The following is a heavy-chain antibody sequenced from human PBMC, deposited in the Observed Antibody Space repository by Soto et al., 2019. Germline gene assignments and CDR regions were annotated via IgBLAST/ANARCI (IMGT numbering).Heavy chain of an antibody. CDR3: ARDRAVVVPAALTIITMVRGVIQYYFDY. D-gene: IGHD3-10*01. J-gene: IGHJ4*02. V-gene: IGHV1-18*01. CDR2: ISAYNGNT. CDR1: GYTFTSYG. Sequence: ASVKVSCKASGYTFTSYGISWVRQAPGQGLEWMGWISAYNGNTNYAQKLQGRVTMTTDTSTSTAYMELRSLRSDDTAVYYCARDRAVVVPAALTIITMVRGVIQYYFDYWGQGTLVTVSS.